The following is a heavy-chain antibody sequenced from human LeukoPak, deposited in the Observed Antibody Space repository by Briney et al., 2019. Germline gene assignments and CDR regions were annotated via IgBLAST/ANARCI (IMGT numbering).Heavy chain of an antibody. V-gene: IGHV4-59*01. CDR3: ASSRITFGGVIAFDY. Sequence: SETLSLTCTVSGGSISSYYWSWIRQPPGKGLEWIGYIYYSGSTNYNPSLKSRVTMSVDTSKNQFSLKLSSVTAADTAVYYCASSRITFGGVIAFDYWGQGTLVTVSS. J-gene: IGHJ4*02. CDR1: GGSISSYY. D-gene: IGHD3-16*02. CDR2: IYYSGST.